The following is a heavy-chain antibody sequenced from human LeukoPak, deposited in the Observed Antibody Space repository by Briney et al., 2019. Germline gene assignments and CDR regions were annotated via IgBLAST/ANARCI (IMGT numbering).Heavy chain of an antibody. J-gene: IGHJ4*02. D-gene: IGHD3-22*01. CDR3: ARDFRVAHYDSGGYYRAVGY. CDR2: IWYDGSNK. V-gene: IGHV3-33*01. CDR1: GFTFSSYG. Sequence: GGSLRLSCAASGFTFSSYGMHWVRQAPGKGLEWVAVIWYDGSNKYYADSVKGRFTISRDNSKNTLYLQMNSLRAEDTAVYYCARDFRVAHYDSGGYYRAVGYWGQGTLVTVSS.